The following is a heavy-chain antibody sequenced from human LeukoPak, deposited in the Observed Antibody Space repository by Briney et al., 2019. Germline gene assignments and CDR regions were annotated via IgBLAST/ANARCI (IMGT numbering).Heavy chain of an antibody. CDR2: ISRGGNSK. J-gene: IGHJ4*02. Sequence: GGSLRLSCAASGFRFSDYYMSWIRQAPGKGLEWVSSISRGGNSKYSADSVKGRFTISRDNAENSLDLQMDSLRPEDTAVYYCARDQFLDSWGQGTLVTVSS. CDR3: ARDQFLDS. V-gene: IGHV3-11*01. CDR1: GFRFSDYY.